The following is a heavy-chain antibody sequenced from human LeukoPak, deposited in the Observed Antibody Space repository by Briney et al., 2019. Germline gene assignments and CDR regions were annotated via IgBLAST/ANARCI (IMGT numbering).Heavy chain of an antibody. D-gene: IGHD3-10*01. Sequence: PSETLSLTCAVYGVSFSGYYWTWIRQPPGKGLEWIGEINHSGSTNYNPSLKSRVTISVDTSKNQFSLKLSSVTAADTAVYYCATAYGSGRVDWFDPWGQGTLVTVSS. J-gene: IGHJ5*02. CDR3: ATAYGSGRVDWFDP. CDR2: INHSGST. V-gene: IGHV4-34*01. CDR1: GVSFSGYY.